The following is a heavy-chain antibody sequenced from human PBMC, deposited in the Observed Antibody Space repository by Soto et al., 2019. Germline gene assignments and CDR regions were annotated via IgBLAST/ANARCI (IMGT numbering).Heavy chain of an antibody. CDR3: ARVKSGCYYYYYGMDV. CDR2: IIPIFGTA. D-gene: IGHD1-26*01. V-gene: IGHV1-69*13. Sequence: SVKVSCKASGGTFSSYAISWVRQAPGQGLEWMGGIIPIFGTANYAQKFQGRVTITADESTSTAYMELSSLRSEDTAVYYCARVKSGCYYYYYGMDVWGQGTTVTVAS. CDR1: GGTFSSYA. J-gene: IGHJ6*02.